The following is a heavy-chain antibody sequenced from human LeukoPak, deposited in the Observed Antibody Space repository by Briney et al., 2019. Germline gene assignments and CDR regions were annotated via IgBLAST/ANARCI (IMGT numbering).Heavy chain of an antibody. J-gene: IGHJ4*02. CDR2: VNGNGGST. CDR1: GFSFSSAW. Sequence: GGSLRLSCAASGFSFSSAWMNWVRQAPGKGLEWVSGVNGNGGSTSYADSVKGRFTIFRDNSKNTVYLQMNSLRVEDTAVYYCAKSLYGGCDYWGQGTMVTVSS. D-gene: IGHD3-16*02. CDR3: AKSLYGGCDY. V-gene: IGHV3-23*01.